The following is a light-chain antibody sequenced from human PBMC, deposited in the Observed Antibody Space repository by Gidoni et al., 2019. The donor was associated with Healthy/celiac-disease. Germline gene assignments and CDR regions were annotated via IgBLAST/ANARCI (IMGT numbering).Light chain of an antibody. J-gene: IGKJ2*01. Sequence: EIVLTQSPGTLSLSPGERATLSCRASQSVSSSYLAWYQQKPGQAPRLLLYGASCRATGIPARFSGSGSGTDFTLTISRLEPEDFAVYYCQQYGSSPLYTFGQGTKLEIK. CDR3: QQYGSSPLYT. CDR1: QSVSSSY. V-gene: IGKV3-20*01. CDR2: GAS.